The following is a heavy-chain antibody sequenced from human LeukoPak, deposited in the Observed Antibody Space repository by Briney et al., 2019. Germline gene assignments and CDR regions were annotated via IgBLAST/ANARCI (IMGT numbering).Heavy chain of an antibody. Sequence: GGSLRLSCAASGFTFSNVWMSWVRQAPGKGLEWVGRIRSTANGYATAYAASVKGRFTISRDDSKNTAYLQMDSLKTEDTAVYYCTGNYYGSGSYTDFDYWGQGTLVTVSS. V-gene: IGHV3-73*01. CDR3: TGNYYGSGSYTDFDY. CDR1: GFTFSNVW. CDR2: IRSTANGYAT. J-gene: IGHJ4*02. D-gene: IGHD3-10*01.